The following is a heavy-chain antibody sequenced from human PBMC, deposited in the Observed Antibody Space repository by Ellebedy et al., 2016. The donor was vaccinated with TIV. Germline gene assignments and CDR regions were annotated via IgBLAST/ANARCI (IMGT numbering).Heavy chain of an antibody. CDR2: IFYDGTT. D-gene: IGHD7-27*01. CDR3: ARHLGVRAFEY. V-gene: IGHV4-39*02. CDR1: GDSIFSSTNY. J-gene: IGHJ4*03. Sequence: MPSETLSLTCTVSGDSIFSSTNYWGWVRQSPGKGLEWVGTIFYDGTTYYNPSLKRRLTISVDTSRNHFSLTLNSVTAADTATYYCARHLGVRAFEYWGPGTMVTV.